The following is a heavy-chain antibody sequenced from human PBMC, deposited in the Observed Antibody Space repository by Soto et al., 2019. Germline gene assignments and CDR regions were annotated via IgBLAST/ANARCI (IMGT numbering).Heavy chain of an antibody. D-gene: IGHD2-2*01. CDR2: LSGSGATT. V-gene: IGHV3-23*01. J-gene: IGHJ6*02. Sequence: VQLLESGGGLVQPGGSLRLSCAASGFAFSSYAMTWARQAPGKGLEWVSALSGSGATTYYADSVKGRFTISRDNSKNTLSLEMNSLRAEDTAVYYCAKPPESSSTFYYYGLDVWGQGTTVTVSS. CDR1: GFAFSSYA. CDR3: AKPPESSSTFYYYGLDV.